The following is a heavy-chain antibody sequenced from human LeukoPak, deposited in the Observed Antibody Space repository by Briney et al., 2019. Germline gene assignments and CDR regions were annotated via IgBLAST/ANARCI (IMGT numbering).Heavy chain of an antibody. CDR1: GFTSSNCW. CDR3: ARGYSDSSGIDY. CDR2: IKQDGNEK. V-gene: IGHV3-7*04. J-gene: IGHJ4*02. D-gene: IGHD3-22*01. Sequence: GVSLRLSCAASGFTSSNCWMTWVRQAPGKGLEWVANIKQDGNEKYYVDSVEGRFTVSRDNAKNSLYLQMNSLRAEDTAVYYCARGYSDSSGIDYWGQGTLVTVSS.